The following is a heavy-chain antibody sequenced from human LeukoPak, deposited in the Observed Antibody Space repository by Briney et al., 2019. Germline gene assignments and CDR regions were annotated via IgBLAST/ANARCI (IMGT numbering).Heavy chain of an antibody. CDR3: TRDPNIPAYD. CDR1: GFDFGTYA. Sequence: RPGGSLRLSCVASGFDFGTYAMSWVRQAPGKGPEWVSTVSNGGSSTYYADSVKGRFTISRDNSKNTLYLQMNSLVVEDTAVYYCTRDPNIPAYDWGQGTLVTVSS. V-gene: IGHV3-23*01. CDR2: VSNGGSST. D-gene: IGHD2/OR15-2a*01. J-gene: IGHJ4*02.